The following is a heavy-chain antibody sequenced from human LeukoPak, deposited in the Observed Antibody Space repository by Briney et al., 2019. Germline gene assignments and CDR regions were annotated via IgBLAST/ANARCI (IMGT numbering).Heavy chain of an antibody. J-gene: IGHJ5*02. CDR3: ATDPVYYDILTGYYLGGWFDP. CDR2: FDPEDGET. D-gene: IGHD3-9*01. V-gene: IGHV1-24*01. CDR1: GYTLTELS. Sequence: ASVKVSCKVSGYTLTELSMHWVRQAPGKGLEWMGGFDPEDGETIYAQKFQGGVTMTEDTSTDTAYMELSSLRSEDTAVYYCATDPVYYDILTGYYLGGWFDPWGQGTLVTVSS.